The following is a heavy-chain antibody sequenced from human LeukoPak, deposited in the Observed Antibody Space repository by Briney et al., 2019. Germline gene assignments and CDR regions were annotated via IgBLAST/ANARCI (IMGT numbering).Heavy chain of an antibody. J-gene: IGHJ4*02. CDR3: ATHLDY. V-gene: IGHV3-21*01. CDR2: ISSSSSYI. CDR1: GFTFSSYS. Sequence: GGSLRLSCAASGFTFSSYSMNWVRQAPGKGLEWVSSISSSSSYIYYADSAKGRFTISRDNAKNSLYLQMNSLRAEDTAVYYCATHLDYWGQGTLVTVSS.